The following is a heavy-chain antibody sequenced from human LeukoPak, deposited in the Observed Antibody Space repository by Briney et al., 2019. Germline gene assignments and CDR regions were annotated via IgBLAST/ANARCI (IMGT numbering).Heavy chain of an antibody. D-gene: IGHD5-24*01. CDR1: GGSISSYY. CDR3: ARCLRDGYNFYYYYYMDV. V-gene: IGHV4-59*01. CDR2: IYYSGST. Sequence: SETLSLTCTVSGGSISSYYWSWIRQPPGKGLEWIGYIYYSGSTNYNPSLKSRVTISVDTSKNQFSLKLSSVTAADTAVYYCARCLRDGYNFYYYYYMDVWGKGTPVTVSS. J-gene: IGHJ6*03.